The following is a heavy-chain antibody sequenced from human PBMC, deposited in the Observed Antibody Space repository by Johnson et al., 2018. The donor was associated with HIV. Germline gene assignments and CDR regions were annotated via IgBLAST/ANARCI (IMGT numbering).Heavy chain of an antibody. V-gene: IGHV3-30*02. Sequence: QVQLVESGGGVVRPGGSLKFSCAASGFTFSTYGMQWVRQAAGKGLEWVAFIRYDGNNKYYADSVKGRFTISRDNSKNTLDLQMSSLRPEDTAIYYCARGQRATDIWGQGTMVTVSS. CDR1: GFTFSTYG. J-gene: IGHJ3*02. CDR3: ARGQRATDI. CDR2: IRYDGNNK.